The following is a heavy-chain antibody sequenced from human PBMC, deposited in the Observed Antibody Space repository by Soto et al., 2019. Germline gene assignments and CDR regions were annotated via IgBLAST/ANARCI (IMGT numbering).Heavy chain of an antibody. D-gene: IGHD1-7*01. CDR2: ISAYNGNT. Sequence: ASVKVSCKASGYTFTSYGISWVRQAPGQGLEWMGWISAYNGNTNYAQKLQGRVTMTTDTSTSTAYMELRSLRSDDTAVYYCAGDRYNWNSLYYGMDVWGQGTRVTVSS. J-gene: IGHJ6*02. V-gene: IGHV1-18*01. CDR3: AGDRYNWNSLYYGMDV. CDR1: GYTFTSYG.